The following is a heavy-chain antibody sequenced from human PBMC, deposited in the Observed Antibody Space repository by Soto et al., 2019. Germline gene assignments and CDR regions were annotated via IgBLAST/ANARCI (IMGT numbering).Heavy chain of an antibody. V-gene: IGHV4-30-4*01. CDR1: GRSVSFGAYP. CDR3: ARFNPSDVYYSMDV. Sequence: SETLSLTCTVSGRSVSFGAYPCSWFRQPPGKGLEWIAYMATDGDIYSNASLESRVSMSEDRSKNQFSLRLTSVTAADTAVYFCARFNPSDVYYSMDVWGPGTTVTVYS. J-gene: IGHJ6*02. CDR2: MATDGDI.